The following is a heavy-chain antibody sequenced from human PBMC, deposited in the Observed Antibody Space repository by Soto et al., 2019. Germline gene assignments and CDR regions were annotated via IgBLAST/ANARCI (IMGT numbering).Heavy chain of an antibody. Sequence: SETLSLTCTVSGDSISSDYYHWTWIRQSPGKGLEWIGYIHHSGSILYNPSFKSRVTISVDTSKNQFSLHLTSVTAADTAVYYCAGRDISGYQLQDYWGQGTLVTVSS. V-gene: IGHV4-30-4*08. J-gene: IGHJ4*02. CDR2: IHHSGSI. CDR3: AGRDISGYQLQDY. D-gene: IGHD2-2*01. CDR1: GDSISSDYYH.